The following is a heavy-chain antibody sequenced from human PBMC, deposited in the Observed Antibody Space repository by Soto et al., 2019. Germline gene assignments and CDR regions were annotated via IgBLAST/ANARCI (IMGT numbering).Heavy chain of an antibody. CDR1: GFTVSGNY. Sequence: GGSLRLSCAASGFTVSGNYMSWVRQAPGKGLEWVSVIYSGGITYYADSVKGRFTISRDNSKNTLYLQMNSLRAEDTAVYYCSRGGHYYHSMIWGQGTLVTVSS. D-gene: IGHD3-22*01. CDR2: IYSGGIT. V-gene: IGHV3-53*01. J-gene: IGHJ4*02. CDR3: SRGGHYYHSMI.